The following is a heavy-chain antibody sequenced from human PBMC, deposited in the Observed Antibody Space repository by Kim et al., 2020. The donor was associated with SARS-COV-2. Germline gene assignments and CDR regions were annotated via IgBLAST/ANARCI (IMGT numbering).Heavy chain of an antibody. J-gene: IGHJ3*02. D-gene: IGHD2-15*01. CDR1: GGSISSGGYY. CDR3: ARDACSGGSCYSFFAFDI. Sequence: SETLSLTCTVSGGSISSGGYYWSWIRQHPGKGLEWIGYIYYSGSTYYNPSLKSRVTISVDTSKNQFSLKLSSVTAADTAVYYCARDACSGGSCYSFFAFDIWGQGTMVTVSS. V-gene: IGHV4-31*03. CDR2: IYYSGST.